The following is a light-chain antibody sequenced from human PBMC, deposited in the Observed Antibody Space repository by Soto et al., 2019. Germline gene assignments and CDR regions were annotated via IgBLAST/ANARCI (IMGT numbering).Light chain of an antibody. V-gene: IGKV1-39*01. CDR3: QQSYSSPRT. CDR1: QNINNY. J-gene: IGKJ1*01. CDR2: AAS. Sequence: IQRTQAASSLSAXVGERVTITXRASQNINNYLNWYQQKPGKAPKLMIYAASTLQRGVPSRFSGSGSGTDFTLTISSLQPEDFATYYCQQSYSSPRTFGQGSKVDI.